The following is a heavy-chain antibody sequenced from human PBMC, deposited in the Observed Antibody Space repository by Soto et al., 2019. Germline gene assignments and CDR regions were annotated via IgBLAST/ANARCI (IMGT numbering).Heavy chain of an antibody. CDR3: AKDPGERWLQPRAFDY. V-gene: IGHV3-30*18. D-gene: IGHD5-12*01. CDR2: ISYDGSNK. CDR1: GFKFSSYG. Sequence: QVQLVESGGGVVQPGRSLRLSCAASGFKFSSYGMHWVRQALGKGLEGVAVISYDGSNKYYPDSVKGRFTISRDNSKNTLYLQMDSLTAEDTAVYYCAKDPGERWLQPRAFDYWGQGTLVTVSS. J-gene: IGHJ4*02.